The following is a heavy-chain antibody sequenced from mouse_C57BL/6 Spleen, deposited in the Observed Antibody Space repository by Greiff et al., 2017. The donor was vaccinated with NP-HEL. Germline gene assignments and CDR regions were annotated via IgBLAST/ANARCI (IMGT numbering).Heavy chain of an antibody. D-gene: IGHD4-1*01. V-gene: IGHV1-26*01. CDR3: AKRLGRAMDY. Sequence: VQLQQSGPELVKPGASVKISCKASGYTFTDYYMNWVKQSHGKSLEWIGDINPNNGGTSYNQKFKGKATLTVDKSSSTAYMELRSLTSEYSAVYYCAKRLGRAMDYWGQGTSVTVSS. J-gene: IGHJ4*01. CDR1: GYTFTDYY. CDR2: INPNNGGT.